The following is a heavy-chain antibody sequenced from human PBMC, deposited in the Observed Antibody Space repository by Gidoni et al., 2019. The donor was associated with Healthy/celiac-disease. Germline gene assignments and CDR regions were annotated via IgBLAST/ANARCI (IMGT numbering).Heavy chain of an antibody. Sequence: QVQLVQSGAEVKKPGASVKVSCKASGYNFTGYYMHWVRQAPGQGLEWMGWINPNSGGTNYAQKFQGRVTMTRDTSISTAYMELSRLRSDDTAVYYCARDRHYDYVWGSYQLQGAFDIWGQGTMVTVSS. D-gene: IGHD3-16*01. CDR2: INPNSGGT. V-gene: IGHV1-2*02. J-gene: IGHJ3*02. CDR3: ARDRHYDYVWGSYQLQGAFDI. CDR1: GYNFTGYY.